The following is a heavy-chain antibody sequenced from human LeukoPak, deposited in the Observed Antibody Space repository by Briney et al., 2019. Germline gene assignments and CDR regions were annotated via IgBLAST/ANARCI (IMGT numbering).Heavy chain of an antibody. CDR3: TRGSSGRRDN. CDR1: GYTFTSCD. Sequence: ASVKVSCKASGYTFTSCDINWERQATGQGLEWMGWMNPNSGNTGYGQSFQGRITITRDISIGTAYMELSNLTSEDTAIYYCTRGSSGRRDNWGQGTLVTVSA. V-gene: IGHV1-8*01. CDR2: MNPNSGNT. J-gene: IGHJ4*02. D-gene: IGHD6-19*01.